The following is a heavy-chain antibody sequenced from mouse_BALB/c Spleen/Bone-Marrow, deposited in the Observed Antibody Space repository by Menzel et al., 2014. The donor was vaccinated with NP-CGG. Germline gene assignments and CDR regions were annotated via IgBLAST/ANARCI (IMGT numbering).Heavy chain of an antibody. CDR1: GYTFTSYW. D-gene: IGHD2-4*01. J-gene: IGHJ1*01. CDR2: IDPSDSYT. CDR3: TRGDYDWYFDV. V-gene: IGHV1S127*01. Sequence: VNLVESGAELVKPGASVKMSCKASGYTFTSYWMHWVKQRPGQGLEWIGVIDPSDSYTSYNQKFKGKATLTVDTSSSTAYMQLSSLTSEDSAVYYCTRGDYDWYFDVWGAGTTVTVSS.